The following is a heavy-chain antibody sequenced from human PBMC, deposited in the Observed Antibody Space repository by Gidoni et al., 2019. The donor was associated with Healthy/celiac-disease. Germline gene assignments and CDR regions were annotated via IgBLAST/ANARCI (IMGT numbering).Heavy chain of an antibody. CDR3: TTDGGVAVADFFDY. D-gene: IGHD6-19*01. CDR1: GLTFSNAW. V-gene: IGHV3-15*01. CDR2: SKSKTDGGTT. J-gene: IGHJ4*02. Sequence: EVQLVESGGGLVKPGGSLRLSCAASGLTFSNAWMSWVRLAPGKGLEWVGRSKSKTDGGTTDYAAPVKGRFTISRDDSKNTLYLQMNSLKTEDTAVYYCTTDGGVAVADFFDYWGQGTLVTVSS.